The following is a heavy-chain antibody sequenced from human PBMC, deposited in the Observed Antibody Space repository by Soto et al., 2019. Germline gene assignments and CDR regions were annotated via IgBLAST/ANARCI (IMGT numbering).Heavy chain of an antibody. CDR2: IKQDGSEK. J-gene: IGHJ3*02. CDR3: ARDYVLYPDAFDI. D-gene: IGHD2-15*01. CDR1: GFTFSSYW. Sequence: EVQLVESGGGLVQPGGSLRLSCAASGFTFSSYWMSWVRQAPGKGLEWVANIKQDGSEKYYVDSVKGRFTISRDNAKNSLYLQMNSLRAEDTAVYYCARDYVLYPDAFDIWGQGTMVTVSS. V-gene: IGHV3-7*01.